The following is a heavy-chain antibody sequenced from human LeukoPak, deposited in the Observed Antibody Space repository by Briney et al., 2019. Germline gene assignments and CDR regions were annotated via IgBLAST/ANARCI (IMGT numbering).Heavy chain of an antibody. V-gene: IGHV3-48*03. J-gene: IGHJ4*02. CDR1: GFPFSTFE. Sequence: PGGSLRLSSVASGFPFSTFELNWVRQAPRKGLEWVSYISGSGGSIYYADSVKGRFTISRDNAKNSLYLQMNNRRAEDTAVYYCVPEGLPYFAYWGQGTLVTVPS. D-gene: IGHD1-14*01. CDR2: ISGSGGSI. CDR3: VPEGLPYFAY.